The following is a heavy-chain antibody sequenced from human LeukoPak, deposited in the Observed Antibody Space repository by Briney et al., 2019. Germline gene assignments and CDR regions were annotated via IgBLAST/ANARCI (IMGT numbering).Heavy chain of an antibody. CDR2: IQYDGSIE. V-gene: IGHV3-30*02. CDR1: GFTFSSYG. D-gene: IGHD6-19*01. CDR3: ARDPLAHIAVATYGAFDI. J-gene: IGHJ3*02. Sequence: GGSLRLSCTASGFTFSSYGMHWVRQAPGRGLEWVAAIQYDGSIEYYADSVKGRFTISRDQSKNTLFLQVNSLRAEDTAVYYCARDPLAHIAVATYGAFDIWGQGTMVTVSS.